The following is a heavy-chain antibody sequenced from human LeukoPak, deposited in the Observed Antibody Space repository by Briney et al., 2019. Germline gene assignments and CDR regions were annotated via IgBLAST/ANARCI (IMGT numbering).Heavy chain of an antibody. CDR3: ARVGRYCSGGTCHDAFDI. V-gene: IGHV4-61*02. Sequence: SETLSLTCSVSVGSISSGSYSGSRIRQPAGKGLEWIGRIYSSGSTNYNPSLKSRVTISEDTSKNQFSLNLSSVTAADTAVYYCARVGRYCSGGTCHDAFDIWGQGTMVTVSS. D-gene: IGHD2-15*01. J-gene: IGHJ3*02. CDR1: VGSISSGSYS. CDR2: IYSSGST.